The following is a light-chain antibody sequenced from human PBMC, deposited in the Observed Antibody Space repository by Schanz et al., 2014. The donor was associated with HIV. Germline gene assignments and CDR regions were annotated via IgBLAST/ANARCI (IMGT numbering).Light chain of an antibody. CDR3: QSFDSSLSAVV. Sequence: QSVLTQPPSVSGAPGQRVTIPCSGSSSNVGAGFDVHWYQQVLGKAPTLLIYANTNRPSGVPDRFSGSKSGTSVSLAITGLQAEDEADYYCQSFDSSLSAVVFGGGTQLTVL. CDR2: ANT. J-gene: IGLJ2*01. CDR1: SSNVGAGFD. V-gene: IGLV1-40*01.